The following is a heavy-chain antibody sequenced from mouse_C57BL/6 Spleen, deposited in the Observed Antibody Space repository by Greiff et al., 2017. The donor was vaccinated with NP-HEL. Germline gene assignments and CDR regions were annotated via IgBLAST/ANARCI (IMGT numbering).Heavy chain of an antibody. CDR1: GYTFTSYW. Sequence: QVQLQQPGAELVKPGASVKMSCKASGYTFTSYWITWVKQRPGQGLEWIGDIYPGSGSTNYNEKFKSKATLTVDTSSSTAYMQLSSLTSEDSAVYYCASSITTVNGMDYWGQGTSVTVSS. CDR2: IYPGSGST. D-gene: IGHD1-1*01. V-gene: IGHV1-55*01. J-gene: IGHJ4*01. CDR3: ASSITTVNGMDY.